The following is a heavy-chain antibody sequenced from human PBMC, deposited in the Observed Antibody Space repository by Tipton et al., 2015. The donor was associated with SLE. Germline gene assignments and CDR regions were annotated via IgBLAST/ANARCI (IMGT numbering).Heavy chain of an antibody. CDR1: GFTFSSYS. Sequence: GSLRLSCAASGFTFSSYSMNWVRQAPGKGLEWVSYISSSGSTIYYADSVKGRFTISRDNAKNSLYLQMNSLRAEDTAVYYCAREGSGYLYWYFDLWGRGTLVTVSS. CDR3: AREGSGYLYWYFDL. J-gene: IGHJ2*01. CDR2: ISSSGSTI. D-gene: IGHD3-22*01. V-gene: IGHV3-48*04.